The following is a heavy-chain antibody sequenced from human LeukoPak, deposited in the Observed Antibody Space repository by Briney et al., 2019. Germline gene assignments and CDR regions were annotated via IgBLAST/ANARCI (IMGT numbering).Heavy chain of an antibody. Sequence: ASVKASCKASGYTFTSYAMNWVRQAPGQGLEWMGWTNTNTGNPTYAQGFTGRFVFSLDTSVSTAYLQISSLKAEDTAVYYCARDPPYYYDSSGYPRLDAFDIWGQGTMVTVSS. D-gene: IGHD3-22*01. J-gene: IGHJ3*02. CDR1: GYTFTSYA. CDR3: ARDPPYYYDSSGYPRLDAFDI. CDR2: TNTNTGNP. V-gene: IGHV7-4-1*02.